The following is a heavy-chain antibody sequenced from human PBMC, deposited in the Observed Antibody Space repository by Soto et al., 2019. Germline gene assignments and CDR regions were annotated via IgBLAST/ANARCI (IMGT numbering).Heavy chain of an antibody. CDR1: GFSLTTRGVG. CDR2: IYWDDDK. D-gene: IGHD3-16*01. Sequence: QITLKESGPTLVKPTQILTLTCTFSGFSLTTRGVGVGWIRQPPGKALECLALIYWDDDKRYSPSLQSRLSITKDTSKNQVVLTMTNVDPVDTATYYCAHIPNYYQYDSFDPWGQGTLVSVSS. V-gene: IGHV2-5*02. J-gene: IGHJ5*02. CDR3: AHIPNYYQYDSFDP.